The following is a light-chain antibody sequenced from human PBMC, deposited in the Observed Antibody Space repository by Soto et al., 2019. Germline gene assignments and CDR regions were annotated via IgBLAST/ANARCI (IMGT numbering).Light chain of an antibody. CDR1: QTISSW. Sequence: DIQMTQSRSTLSGSVVHRVTITCRASQTISSWLAWYQQKPGKAPQLLIYKASTLQSGVPSRFSGSGSGTDFTLTISCLQSEDFATYYCQQYYSYPLTFGGGTKVDIK. CDR2: KAS. J-gene: IGKJ4*01. V-gene: IGKV1-5*03. CDR3: QQYYSYPLT.